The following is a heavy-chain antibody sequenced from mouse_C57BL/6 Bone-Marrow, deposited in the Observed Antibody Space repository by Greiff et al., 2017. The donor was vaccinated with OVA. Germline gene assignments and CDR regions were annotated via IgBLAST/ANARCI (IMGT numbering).Heavy chain of an antibody. CDR2: IYPRDGST. CDR1: GYTFTSYD. Sequence: VQRVESGPELVKPGASVKLSCKASGYTFTSYDINWVKQRPGQGLEWIGWIYPRDGSTKYNEKFKGKATLTVDTSSSTAYMELHSLTSEDSAVYFCAIYGGAYWGQGTLVTVSA. D-gene: IGHD1-1*01. V-gene: IGHV1-85*01. CDR3: AIYGGAY. J-gene: IGHJ3*01.